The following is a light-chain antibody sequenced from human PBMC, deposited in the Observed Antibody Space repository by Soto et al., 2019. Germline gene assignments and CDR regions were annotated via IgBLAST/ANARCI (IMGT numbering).Light chain of an antibody. Sequence: EIVLTQSPATLSVSPGERATLSCRASQAVSINVAWYQQKPGQSPRLLISGASTWATGIPASFSGSGSGTEFTLTITSLQSEDFAIYYCQQYYNWPRTFGQRTKVEIK. CDR1: QAVSIN. CDR2: GAS. V-gene: IGKV3-15*01. CDR3: QQYYNWPRT. J-gene: IGKJ1*01.